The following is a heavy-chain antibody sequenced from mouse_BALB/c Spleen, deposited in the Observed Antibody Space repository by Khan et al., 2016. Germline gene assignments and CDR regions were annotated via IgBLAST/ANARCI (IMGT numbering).Heavy chain of an antibody. Sequence: QVQLKESGPGLAAPSQSLSITCTVSGFSITGFAVNWVRQPPGKGLEWLGVLWGDGSTDYDSALKSRLSISKDDSKSQVFLKMNSLQTDDTARYXCACCYGYDQWFACWGQGTIVTISA. V-gene: IGHV2-6-7*01. D-gene: IGHD2-2*01. J-gene: IGHJ3*01. CDR2: LWGDGST. CDR3: ACCYGYDQWFAC. CDR1: GFSITGFA.